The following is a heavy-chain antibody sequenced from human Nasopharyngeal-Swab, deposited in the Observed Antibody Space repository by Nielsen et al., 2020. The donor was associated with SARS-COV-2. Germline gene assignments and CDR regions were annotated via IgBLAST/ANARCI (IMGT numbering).Heavy chain of an antibody. CDR2: IIPIFGTA. J-gene: IGHJ4*02. V-gene: IGHV1-69*13. CDR3: ARGPFYFWSGRHYFDY. CDR1: GGTFSSYA. Sequence: SVKVSCKASGGTFSSYAISWVRQAPGQGLERMGGIIPIFGTANYAQKFQGRVTITADESTSTAYMELSSLRSEDTAVYYCARGPFYFWSGRHYFDYWGQGTLVTVSS. D-gene: IGHD3-3*01.